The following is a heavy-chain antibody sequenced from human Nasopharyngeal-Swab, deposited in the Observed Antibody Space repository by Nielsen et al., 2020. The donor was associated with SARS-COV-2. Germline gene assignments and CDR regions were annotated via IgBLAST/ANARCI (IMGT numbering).Heavy chain of an antibody. CDR3: TGRDCSGTRCYAYTPSNSGVYHCYYMDV. D-gene: IGHD2-2*01. CDR2: IKSKTDGSTT. CDR1: GITFSNAW. V-gene: IGHV3-15*01. Sequence: GGSLRLSCAASGITFSNAWMSWVRQAPGKGLEWVGRIKSKTDGSTTDYAVPVKGRFTISRDDSKNTMFLQMDSLKTEDTAVYYCTGRDCSGTRCYAYTPSNSGVYHCYYMDVWGKGTTVTVSS. J-gene: IGHJ6*03.